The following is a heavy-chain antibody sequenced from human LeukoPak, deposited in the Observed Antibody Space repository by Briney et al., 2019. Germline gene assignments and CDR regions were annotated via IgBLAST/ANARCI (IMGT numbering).Heavy chain of an antibody. V-gene: IGHV4-59*11. Sequence: SETLSLTCTVSGGSISSHYWSWIRQPPGKGLEWIGYIYYSGSTNYSPSLKSRVTISVDTSKNQFSLKLSSVTAADTAVYYCARDRARMLRPSGSHNWYFDLWGRGTLVTVSS. CDR3: ARDRARMLRPSGSHNWYFDL. CDR1: GGSISSHY. CDR2: IYYSGST. J-gene: IGHJ2*01. D-gene: IGHD1-26*01.